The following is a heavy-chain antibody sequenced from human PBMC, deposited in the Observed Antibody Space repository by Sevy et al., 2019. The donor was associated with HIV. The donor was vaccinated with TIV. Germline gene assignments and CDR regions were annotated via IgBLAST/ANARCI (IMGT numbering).Heavy chain of an antibody. CDR2: IRTTVNGGTA. CDR3: TRDERDLDAFDI. Sequence: GESLKISCATSGFTFYNYAMSWFRQAPGKGLEWIGFIRTTVNGGTAEYGASVEGRFTISSYDSRSIAYLQMNNLKTEDTAVYYCTRDERDLDAFDIWGQGTMVTVSS. V-gene: IGHV3-49*03. CDR1: GFTFYNYA. J-gene: IGHJ3*02.